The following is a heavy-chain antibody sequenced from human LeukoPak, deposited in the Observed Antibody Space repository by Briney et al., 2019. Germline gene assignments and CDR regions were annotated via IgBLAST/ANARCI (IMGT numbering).Heavy chain of an antibody. CDR3: ARYDRTASFDP. D-gene: IGHD3-3*01. CDR1: GGTFSSYT. V-gene: IGHV1-69*02. Sequence: SSVKVSCKASGGTFSSYTISWVRQAPGQGLECMGRIIPILGIANYAQKFQGRVTITADKSTSTAYMELSSLRSEDTAVYYCARYDRTASFDPWGQGTLVTVSS. CDR2: IIPILGIA. J-gene: IGHJ5*02.